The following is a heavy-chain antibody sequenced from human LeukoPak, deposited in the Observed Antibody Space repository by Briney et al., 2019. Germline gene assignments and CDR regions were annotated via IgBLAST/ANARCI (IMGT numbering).Heavy chain of an antibody. CDR2: ICGSGGST. D-gene: IGHD3-3*01. J-gene: IGHJ4*02. Sequence: GGSLRLSCAASGFTFSSYAMSWVRQAPGKGLEWVSAICGSGGSTYYADSVKGRFTISRDNSKKTLYLQMNSLRAEDTAVYYCAKGKSTYYDFWSGYVDYFDYWGQGTLVTVSS. V-gene: IGHV3-23*01. CDR1: GFTFSSYA. CDR3: AKGKSTYYDFWSGYVDYFDY.